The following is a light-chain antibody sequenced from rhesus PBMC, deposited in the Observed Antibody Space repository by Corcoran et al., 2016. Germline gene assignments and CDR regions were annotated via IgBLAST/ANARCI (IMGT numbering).Light chain of an antibody. CDR1: QSISSW. J-gene: IGKJ2*01. CDR2: KAS. Sequence: DIQMTQSPSSLSASVGDTVTITCRASQSISSWLDWYQQKPGKAPKLLIYKASSLQSGVPSRFSGSGSGTDVTLTISSLQPEDFATYYCLQYSSSPYSFGQGPKWRSN. CDR3: LQYSSSPYS. V-gene: IGKV1-22*01.